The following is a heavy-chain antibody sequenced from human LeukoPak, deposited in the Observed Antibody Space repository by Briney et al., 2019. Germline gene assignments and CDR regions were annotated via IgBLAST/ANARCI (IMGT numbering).Heavy chain of an antibody. D-gene: IGHD1-26*01. V-gene: IGHV4-59*08. CDR1: GGSISSYY. Sequence: PSETLSLTCTVSGGSISSYYWSWIPQPPGKGLEWIGYIYYSGTTKYNPSLQSRVTVSVDTSKNQFSLKLSSVTAADTAVYYCARMVGPRYFDLWGRGTLVTVSS. CDR2: IYYSGTT. J-gene: IGHJ2*01. CDR3: ARMVGPRYFDL.